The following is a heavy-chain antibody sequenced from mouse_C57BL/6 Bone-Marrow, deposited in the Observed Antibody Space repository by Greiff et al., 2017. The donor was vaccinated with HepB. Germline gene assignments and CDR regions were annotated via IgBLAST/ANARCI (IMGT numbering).Heavy chain of an antibody. CDR3: ERCDYDVWWYFDV. D-gene: IGHD2-4*01. J-gene: IGHJ1*03. CDR1: GYTFTSYW. Sequence: QVQLQQPGAELVMPGASVKLSCKASGYTFTSYWMHWVKQRPGQGLEWIGEIDPSDSYTNYNQKFKGKSTLTVDKSSSTAYMQLSSLTSEDSAVYYCERCDYDVWWYFDVWGTGTTVTVSS. CDR2: IDPSDSYT. V-gene: IGHV1-69*01.